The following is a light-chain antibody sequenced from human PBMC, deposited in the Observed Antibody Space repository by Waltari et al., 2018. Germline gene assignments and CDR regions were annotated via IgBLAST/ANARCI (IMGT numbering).Light chain of an antibody. Sequence: QSALTQPRSVSGSPGPSVTISCTGTSSDVRGYHFVSWSQQHPGKAPKRRIYDVSKRPSGVPDRFSGSKSGNTASLTISGLQAEDEADYYCCSYAGSYTWVFGGGTKLTVL. J-gene: IGLJ3*02. V-gene: IGLV2-11*01. CDR3: CSYAGSYTWV. CDR1: SSDVRGYHF. CDR2: DVS.